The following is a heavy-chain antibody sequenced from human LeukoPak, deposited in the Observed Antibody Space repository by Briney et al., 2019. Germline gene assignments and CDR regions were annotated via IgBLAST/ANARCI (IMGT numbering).Heavy chain of an antibody. CDR2: ISSNSSTI. CDR1: GFTFSSYS. CDR3: ARGTMVRGVLITLDY. V-gene: IGHV3-48*01. J-gene: IGHJ4*02. Sequence: GGSLRLSCAASGFTFSSYSMNWVRQAPGKGLEWVSYISSNSSTIYYADSVKGRFTIYRDNAKNSLYLQMNSLRAEDTAVYYCARGTMVRGVLITLDYWGQGTLVTVSS. D-gene: IGHD3-10*01.